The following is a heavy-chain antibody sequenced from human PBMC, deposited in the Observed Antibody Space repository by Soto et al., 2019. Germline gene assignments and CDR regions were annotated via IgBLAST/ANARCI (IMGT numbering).Heavy chain of an antibody. CDR3: ARVPAP. V-gene: IGHV4-30-2*01. Sequence: QLQLQESGSGLVKPSQTLSLTCAVSGGSISSGGYSWGWIRQPPGKGLEWIGYIYHSVSTYYNPSLQRRVTISVDTSKNQFPLTLSSMTAADTAVYYCARVPAPWGQGTLVTVSS. CDR2: IYHSVST. CDR1: GGSISSGGYS. J-gene: IGHJ5*02.